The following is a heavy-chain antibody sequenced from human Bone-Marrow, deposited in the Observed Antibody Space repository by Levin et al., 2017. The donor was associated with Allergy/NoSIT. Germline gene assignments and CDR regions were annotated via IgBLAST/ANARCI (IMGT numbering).Heavy chain of an antibody. CDR3: AREMGAANDY. V-gene: IGHV3-48*01. CDR2: ISSSGGTM. D-gene: IGHD1-26*01. CDR1: GFIFSNYN. Sequence: GGSLRLSCAASGFIFSNYNMNWVRQAPGKGLEWVSFISSSGGTMHYADSVKGRFTISRDNAKNSLFLQMSSLRAEDTAVYYCAREMGAANDYWGQGTLVTVSS. J-gene: IGHJ4*02.